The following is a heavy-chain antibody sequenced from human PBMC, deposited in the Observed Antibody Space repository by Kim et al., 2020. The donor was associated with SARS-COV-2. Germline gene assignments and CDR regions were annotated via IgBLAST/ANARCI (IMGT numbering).Heavy chain of an antibody. V-gene: IGHV4-59*01. Sequence: SETLSLTCTVSGGSISSYYWSWIRQPPGKGLEWIGYIYYSGSTNYNPSLKSRVTISVDTSKNQFSLKLSSVTAADTAAYYCARVSYSSGWYADYWGQGTLVTVSS. J-gene: IGHJ4*02. D-gene: IGHD6-19*01. CDR1: GGSISSYY. CDR3: ARVSYSSGWYADY. CDR2: IYYSGST.